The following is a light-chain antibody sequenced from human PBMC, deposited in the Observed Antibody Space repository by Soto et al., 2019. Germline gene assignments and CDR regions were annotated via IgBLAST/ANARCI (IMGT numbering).Light chain of an antibody. CDR3: QQYNIYPLT. CDR2: AAS. Sequence: DVQMTQSPSSLSASVGDRVTITCRASQDINSYLAWYQQKPGNAPKSLIYAASSLQTGVPSRFSGIESGTDFTLTISNLQPEDSAIYYCQQYNIYPLTFGGWTKVEIK. CDR1: QDINSY. J-gene: IGKJ4*01. V-gene: IGKV1D-16*01.